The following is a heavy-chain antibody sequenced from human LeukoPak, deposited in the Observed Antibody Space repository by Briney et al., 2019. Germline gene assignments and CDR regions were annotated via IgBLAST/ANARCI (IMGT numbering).Heavy chain of an antibody. Sequence: ASVKVSCKASGYTLTGYYMHWVRQAPGQGLEWMGWINPNSGGTNYAQKFQGWVTMTRDTSISTAYMELSRLRSDDTAVYYCARGGSTDSGDFDYRGQGTLVTVSS. CDR3: ARGGSTDSGDFDY. CDR1: GYTLTGYY. D-gene: IGHD4-17*01. J-gene: IGHJ4*02. V-gene: IGHV1-2*04. CDR2: INPNSGGT.